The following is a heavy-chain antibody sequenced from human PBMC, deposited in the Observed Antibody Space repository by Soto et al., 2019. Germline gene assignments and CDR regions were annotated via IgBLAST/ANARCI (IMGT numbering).Heavy chain of an antibody. CDR1: SGSISGYY. V-gene: IGHV4-59*01. CDR3: AXXXXXXXXYXYXDS. CDR2: VHYSGNP. Sequence: XSLTCTVSSGSISGYYWGWIRQPPGEGLEWIGYVHYSGNPNYSPSFKSRVTMSVDTSKNRFSLKLNSVTAADTAVYYCAXXXXXXXXYXYXDSWXXGTLVTVSS. J-gene: IGHJ4*02.